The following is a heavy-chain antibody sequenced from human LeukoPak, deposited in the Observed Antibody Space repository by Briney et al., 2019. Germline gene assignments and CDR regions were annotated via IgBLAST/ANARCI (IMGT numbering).Heavy chain of an antibody. J-gene: IGHJ3*02. Sequence: SETLSLTCAVSGGSISSYYWSWIREPPGKGLEWIGDIYYNGSTNYNPSLTSRGTISVDTSNNQFSLKLSSVTAADAAVYYCARHSPGTVTTFVGAFDIWGQGTMVTVSS. CDR3: ARHSPGTVTTFVGAFDI. V-gene: IGHV4-59*08. CDR1: GGSISSYY. D-gene: IGHD4-17*01. CDR2: IYYNGST.